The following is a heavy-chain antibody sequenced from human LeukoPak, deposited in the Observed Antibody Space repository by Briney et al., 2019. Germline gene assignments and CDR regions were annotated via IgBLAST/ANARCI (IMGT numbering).Heavy chain of an antibody. CDR1: GFTFSNAW. Sequence: PGGSLRLSCAASGFTFSNAWMSWVRQAPGKGLEWVGRIKSKTDGGTTDYAAPVKGRFTISRDDSKNTLYLQMNSLKTEDTAVYYCTTDPGSYSSSPLYYYYMDVWGKGTTVTVSS. D-gene: IGHD6-6*01. V-gene: IGHV3-15*01. J-gene: IGHJ6*03. CDR3: TTDPGSYSSSPLYYYYMDV. CDR2: IKSKTDGGTT.